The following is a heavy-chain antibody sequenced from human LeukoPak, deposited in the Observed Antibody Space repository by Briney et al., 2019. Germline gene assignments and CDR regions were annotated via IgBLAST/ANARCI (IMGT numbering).Heavy chain of an antibody. CDR2: IYPGDSDT. J-gene: IGHJ4*02. D-gene: IGHD6-13*01. V-gene: IGHV5-51*01. Sequence: PGESLKISCKGSGYTFTSYWIGWVRQMPGKGLEWMGIIYPGDSDTRYSPSFQGQVTISADKPISTAYLQWSSLKASDTAMYYCARRSSSSSSRDFDYWGQGTLVTVSS. CDR1: GYTFTSYW. CDR3: ARRSSSSSSRDFDY.